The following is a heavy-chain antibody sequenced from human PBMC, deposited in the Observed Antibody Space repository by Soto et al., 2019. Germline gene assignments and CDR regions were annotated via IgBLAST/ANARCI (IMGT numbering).Heavy chain of an antibody. Sequence: GGSLRLSCAASGFSVSNNHMTWVRQAAGKGLEWVSLIHGGGSTYYADSVKGRFTISRDNSKNTLYLQMDSLRAEDTAIYYCAGRLTTAASLDYWGQGTLVTVSS. CDR2: IHGGGST. V-gene: IGHV3-53*01. J-gene: IGHJ4*02. CDR1: GFSVSNNH. D-gene: IGHD3-16*01. CDR3: AGRLTTAASLDY.